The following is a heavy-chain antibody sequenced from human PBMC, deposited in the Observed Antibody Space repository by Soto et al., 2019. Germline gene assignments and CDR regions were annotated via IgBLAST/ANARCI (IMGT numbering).Heavy chain of an antibody. J-gene: IGHJ4*02. V-gene: IGHV4-59*01. D-gene: IGHD3-22*01. CDR3: ARIDHGSSGYDYDY. CDR1: GTSISSYY. CDR2: IYYSGIS. Sequence: PSETLSLTCTVSGTSISSYYWSWIRQPPGKGLEWIGYIYYSGISNYSPSLKSRVTMSVDTSKNQFSLKLSSVTAADTAVYYCARIDHGSSGYDYDYWGQGTLVTVSS.